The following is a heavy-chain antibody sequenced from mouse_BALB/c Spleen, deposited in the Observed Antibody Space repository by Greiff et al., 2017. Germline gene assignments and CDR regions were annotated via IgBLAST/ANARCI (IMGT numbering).Heavy chain of an antibody. V-gene: IGHV3-2*02. CDR2: ISYSGST. CDR3: ARFYYGSRTLYAMDY. Sequence: EVKLVESGPGLVKPSQSLSLTCTVTGYSITSDYAWNWIRQFPGNKLEWMGYISYSGSTSYNPSLKSRISITRDTSKNQFFLQLNSVTTEDTATYYCARFYYGSRTLYAMDYWGQGTSVTVSS. J-gene: IGHJ4*01. CDR1: GYSITSDYA. D-gene: IGHD1-1*01.